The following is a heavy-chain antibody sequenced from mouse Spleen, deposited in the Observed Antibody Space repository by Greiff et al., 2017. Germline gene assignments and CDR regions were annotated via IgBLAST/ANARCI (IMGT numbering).Heavy chain of an antibody. CDR2: INPNNGGT. CDR1: GYTFTDYN. J-gene: IGHJ4*01. D-gene: IGHD2-1*01. CDR3: ARGPIYYGNYDYAMDY. V-gene: IGHV1-22*01. Sequence: VQLQQSGPELVKPGASVKMSCKASGYTFTDYNMHWVKQSHGKSLEWIGYINPNNGGTSYHQKFKGKATLTVNKSSSTAYMELRSLTSEDSAVYYCARGPIYYGNYDYAMDYGGQGTSVTVSS.